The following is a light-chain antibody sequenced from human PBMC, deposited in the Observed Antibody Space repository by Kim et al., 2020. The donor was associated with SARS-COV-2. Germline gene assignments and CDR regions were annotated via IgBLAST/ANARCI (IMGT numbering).Light chain of an antibody. CDR3: PVWDSSSDHVV. CDR1: NIGSKS. V-gene: IGLV3-21*04. J-gene: IGLJ2*01. Sequence: SYELTQPPSVSVAPGKTARITCGGNNIGSKSVHCYQQKPGQAPGLVIYYDSDRPSGIPERFSGSNSGNTATLTSSRVEAGDEADYYCPVWDSSSDHVVFGGGTQLTFL. CDR2: YDS.